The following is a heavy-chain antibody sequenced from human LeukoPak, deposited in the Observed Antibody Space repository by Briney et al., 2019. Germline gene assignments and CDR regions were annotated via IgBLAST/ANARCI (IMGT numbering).Heavy chain of an antibody. CDR1: GASISSSSRADYFF. J-gene: IGHJ5*02. V-gene: IGHV4-39*01. CDR2: IDYSGHT. CDR3: ARPLYNSWDRFDP. D-gene: IGHD3-16*01. Sequence: SETLSLTCTVSGASISSSSRADYFFWGWIRQAPGKGLEWIGSIDYSGHTYYNPSLKTRATISVDTPKNQFSLSLRSVTAADTAVYYCARPLYNSWDRFDPWGQGTLITVS.